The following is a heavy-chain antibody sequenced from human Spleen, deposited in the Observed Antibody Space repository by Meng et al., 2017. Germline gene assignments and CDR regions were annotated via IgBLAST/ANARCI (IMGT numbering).Heavy chain of an antibody. CDR2: ISGSGHTT. CDR3: ARKAGNCITITCYSLDY. D-gene: IGHD2-15*01. V-gene: IGHV3-23*01. J-gene: IGHJ4*02. Sequence: GGSLRLSCAASGLMFSRYGMHWVRQAPGKGLEWVSGISGSGHTTYYADSVKGRFTISRENSKNTLYLQMNSLRAEDTAVYFCARKAGNCITITCYSLDYWGQGTLVTVSS. CDR1: GLMFSRYG.